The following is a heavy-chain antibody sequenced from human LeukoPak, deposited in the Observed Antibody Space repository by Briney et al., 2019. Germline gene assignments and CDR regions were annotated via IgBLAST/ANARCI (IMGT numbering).Heavy chain of an antibody. CDR2: IHHSGST. CDR1: GGSFSGYY. J-gene: IGHJ6*03. V-gene: IGHV4-34*01. CDR3: ARGEVVPTAMGSYYYYYMDV. Sequence: PSETLSLTCAVYGGSFSGYYWSWIRQPPGKGLEWIGEIHHSGSTNYNPSLKSRVTISVDTSKNQFSLKLSSVTAADTAAYYCARGEVVPTAMGSYYYYYMDVWGKGTTVTVSS. D-gene: IGHD2-2*01.